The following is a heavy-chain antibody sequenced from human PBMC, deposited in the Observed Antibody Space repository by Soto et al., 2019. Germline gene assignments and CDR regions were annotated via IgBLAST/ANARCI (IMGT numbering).Heavy chain of an antibody. D-gene: IGHD4-4*01. CDR3: AKDTTGTTISPY. CDR1: GFSFRSYA. Sequence: GGSLRLSCAASGFSFRSYAMSWVRQDPGQGLEWVSSISGGGVNIYYADSVRGRFTISRDNSRNILFLHMNSPTVEDSAVYDFAKDTTGTTISPYWRQEIQVTVSS. J-gene: IGHJ4*01. CDR2: ISGGGVNI. V-gene: IGHV3-23*01.